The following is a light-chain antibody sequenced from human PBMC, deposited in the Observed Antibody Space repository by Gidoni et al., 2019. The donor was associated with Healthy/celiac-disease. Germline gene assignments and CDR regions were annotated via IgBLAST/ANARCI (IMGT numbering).Light chain of an antibody. Sequence: DIQMTQSPSSLSASVGDRVTITCQASQDISSYLNWYQQKPEKAPQLLIYDASNLETGVPSRFSGSGSGTDFTLTISSLQPEDIATYYCQQYDNHPLTFGGGTKVEIK. CDR2: DAS. CDR3: QQYDNHPLT. V-gene: IGKV1-33*01. J-gene: IGKJ4*01. CDR1: QDISSY.